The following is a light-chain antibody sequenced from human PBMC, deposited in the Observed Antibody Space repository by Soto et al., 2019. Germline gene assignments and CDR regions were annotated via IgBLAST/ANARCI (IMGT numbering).Light chain of an antibody. CDR2: AAS. J-gene: IGKJ1*01. CDR3: QQSYSTPRT. CDR1: QSISSY. Sequence: DIQMTQSPSSLSASVGDRVTITCRASQSISSYLNWYQQKPGKAPTLLIYAASSLQSGVPSRFSGSVSGTDFTLTISSLQPEDFATYYCQQSYSTPRTFGQGTKVEIK. V-gene: IGKV1-39*01.